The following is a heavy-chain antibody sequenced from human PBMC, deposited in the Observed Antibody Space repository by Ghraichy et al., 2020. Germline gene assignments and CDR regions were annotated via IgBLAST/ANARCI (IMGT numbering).Heavy chain of an antibody. D-gene: IGHD2-2*02. V-gene: IGHV1-8*01. J-gene: IGHJ6*02. CDR3: ARNSVVPAAILYYYYGMDV. Sequence: ASVKVSCKASGYTFTSYDINWVRQATGQGLEWMGWMNPNSGNTGYAQKFQGRVTMTRNTSISTAYMELSSLRSEDTAVYYCARNSVVPAAILYYYYGMDVWGQGTTVTVSS. CDR1: GYTFTSYD. CDR2: MNPNSGNT.